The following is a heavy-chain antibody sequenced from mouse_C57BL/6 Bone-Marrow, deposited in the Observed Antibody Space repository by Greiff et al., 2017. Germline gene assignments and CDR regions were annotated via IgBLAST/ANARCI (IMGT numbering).Heavy chain of an antibody. V-gene: IGHV1-15*01. D-gene: IGHD1-1*01. Sequence: QVQLQQSGAELVRPGASVTLSCKASGYTFTDYEMHWVKQTPVHGLEWIGAIDPETGGTAYNQKFQGKAILTADKSSSTAYLELRSLTSAASADYCWTGRCSYYWGQGTTLTVSS. CDR2: IDPETGGT. J-gene: IGHJ2*01. CDR1: GYTFTDYE. CDR3: TGRCSYY.